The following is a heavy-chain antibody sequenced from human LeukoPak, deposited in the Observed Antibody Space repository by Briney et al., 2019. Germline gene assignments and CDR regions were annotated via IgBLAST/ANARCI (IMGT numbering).Heavy chain of an antibody. CDR1: GYSISSGYY. D-gene: IGHD6-19*01. J-gene: IGHJ4*02. V-gene: IGHV4-38-2*01. CDR3: ARIAVAARLDY. CDR2: IYHSGST. Sequence: SETLSLTCAVSGYSISSGYYWGWIRQPPGKGLEWIGSIYHSGSTYCNPSLKSRVTISVDTSKNQFSLKLNSVTAADTAVYYCARIAVAARLDYWGQGTLVTVSS.